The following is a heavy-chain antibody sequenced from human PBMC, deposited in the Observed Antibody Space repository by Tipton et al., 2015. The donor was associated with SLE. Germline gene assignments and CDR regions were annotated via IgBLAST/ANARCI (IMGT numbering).Heavy chain of an antibody. V-gene: IGHV4-31*02. D-gene: IGHD1-26*01. CDR3: GRVKGQWELCFDY. CDR1: GFTFSSSA. Sequence: LRLSCAASGFTFSSSAMSWIRQSPGKGLEWIGSVYFSGSTHYNPFLKSRVTMSIDTSKNQFSLKLTSVTAADSAVYYCGRVKGQWELCFDYWGQGTLVTVSS. J-gene: IGHJ4*02. CDR2: VYFSGST.